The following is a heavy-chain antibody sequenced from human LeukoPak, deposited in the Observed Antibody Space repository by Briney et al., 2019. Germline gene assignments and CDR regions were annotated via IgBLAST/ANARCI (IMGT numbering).Heavy chain of an antibody. Sequence: GESLKISWKGSGYRFTNYWIGWVRQMPGKGLEWMGIIYPGDSNTRYSTSFKGQFTISADKSINTAYVQWSSLKASDTAMYYCARRVVNNRNWYFNLWGRGTLVTVSS. CDR1: GYRFTNYW. CDR3: ARRVVNNRNWYFNL. V-gene: IGHV5-51*01. J-gene: IGHJ2*01. CDR2: IYPGDSNT. D-gene: IGHD4-23*01.